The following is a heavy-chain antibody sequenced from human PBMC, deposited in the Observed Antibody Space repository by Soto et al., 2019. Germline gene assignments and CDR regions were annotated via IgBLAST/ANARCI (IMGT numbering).Heavy chain of an antibody. V-gene: IGHV3-11*06. CDR1: GFSFSDYY. CDR2: ISSTATYT. CDR3: ARARLVVEGRFDY. J-gene: IGHJ4*02. Sequence: GGSLRLSCAASGFSFSDYYMNWIRQAPGKGQEWLSYISSTATYTNYADSVRGRFTISRDSAKNSLYLDMNGLRAEDTAVYYCARARLVVEGRFDYWGQGTLVTVSS. D-gene: IGHD3-22*01.